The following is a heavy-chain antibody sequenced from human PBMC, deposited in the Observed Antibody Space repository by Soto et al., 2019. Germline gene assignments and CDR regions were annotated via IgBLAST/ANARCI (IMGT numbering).Heavy chain of an antibody. V-gene: IGHV4-59*12. Sequence: PSETLSLTCAVSGVTISTYYWSWIRQPPGKGLEWIGYNYHSGTTNYNPSLKSRVTMSVDTSKNQFSLKLSSVTAADTAVYYCARDTMGGLFDWGQGTLVTVSS. CDR2: NYHSGTT. D-gene: IGHD3-3*01. CDR1: GVTISTYY. J-gene: IGHJ4*02. CDR3: ARDTMGGLFD.